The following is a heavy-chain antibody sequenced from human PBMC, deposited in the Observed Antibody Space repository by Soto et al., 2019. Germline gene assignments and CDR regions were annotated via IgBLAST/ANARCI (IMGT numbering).Heavy chain of an antibody. CDR3: ARDRGRDYYGSGSYSDWFDP. D-gene: IGHD3-10*01. J-gene: IGHJ5*02. Sequence: VQLVESGGGLIQPGGSLRLSCAASGFTVSSNYMSWVRQAPGKGLEWVSVIYSGGSTYYADSVKGRFTISRDNSKNTLYLQMNSLRAEDTAVYYCARDRGRDYYGSGSYSDWFDPWGQGTLVTVSS. CDR2: IYSGGST. CDR1: GFTVSSNY. V-gene: IGHV3-53*01.